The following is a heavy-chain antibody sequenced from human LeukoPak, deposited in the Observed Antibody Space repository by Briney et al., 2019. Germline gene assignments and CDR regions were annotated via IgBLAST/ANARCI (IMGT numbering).Heavy chain of an antibody. CDR1: GFTFSSYW. CDR3: ASTWNYLYFDY. CDR2: IKQDGSEK. V-gene: IGHV3-7*01. D-gene: IGHD1-7*01. J-gene: IGHJ4*02. Sequence: GGSLRLSCAASGFTFSSYWMSWVRQAPGKGLEWVANIKQDGSEKYYVDSVKGRFTISRDNAKNSVYLQMNSLRAEDTAVYYCASTWNYLYFDYWGQGTLVTVSS.